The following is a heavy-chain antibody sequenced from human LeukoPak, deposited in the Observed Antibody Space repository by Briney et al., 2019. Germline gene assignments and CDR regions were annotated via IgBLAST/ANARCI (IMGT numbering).Heavy chain of an antibody. CDR2: ISNDGSNE. CDR1: GFTFSSYA. J-gene: IGHJ4*02. CDR3: ARDIVVVPGANFFTVYGPTDY. D-gene: IGHD2-2*01. V-gene: IGHV3-30*04. Sequence: PGGSLRLSCAASGFTFSSYAMHWVRQAPGKGLEWVTVISNDGSNEYYADSVKGRFTISRDNSKNTLYLQMNSLRAEDTAIYYCARDIVVVPGANFFTVYGPTDYWGQGTLVTVSS.